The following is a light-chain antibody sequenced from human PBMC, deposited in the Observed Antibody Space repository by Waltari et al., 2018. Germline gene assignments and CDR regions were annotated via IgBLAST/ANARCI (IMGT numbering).Light chain of an antibody. Sequence: SYELTQPPSVSVSLGQMARITCSGEALPKKYAYWYQQKPGQFPVLVIYKDSERPSGNPGRFSGSSSGTIVTLTISGGQAEDEADYYCLSADSSGTYRVFGGGTKLTVL. CDR1: ALPKKY. CDR2: KDS. J-gene: IGLJ2*01. V-gene: IGLV3-16*01. CDR3: LSADSSGTYRV.